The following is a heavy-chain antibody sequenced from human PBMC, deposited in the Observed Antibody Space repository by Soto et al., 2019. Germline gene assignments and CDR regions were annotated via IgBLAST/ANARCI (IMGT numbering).Heavy chain of an antibody. D-gene: IGHD3-10*01. Sequence: SGPTLVNPTQTLTLTCAFSGFSLSTSGVGVGWIRQPPGRALEWLALIYWDDDKRYSPSLKSRLTITKDTSKNQVVLTMTNMDPVDTATYYCAHRPRGSTMVRAVIPNWFDPWGQGTLVTVSS. V-gene: IGHV2-5*02. CDR3: AHRPRGSTMVRAVIPNWFDP. CDR1: GFSLSTSGVG. CDR2: IYWDDDK. J-gene: IGHJ5*02.